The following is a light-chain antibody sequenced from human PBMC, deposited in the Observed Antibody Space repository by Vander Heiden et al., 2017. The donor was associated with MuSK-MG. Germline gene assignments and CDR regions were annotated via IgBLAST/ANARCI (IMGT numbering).Light chain of an antibody. V-gene: IGKV3-15*01. J-gene: IGKJ4*01. CDR1: QSVSSN. CDR2: GAS. Sequence: EIVMTQSPATLSVSPGERATLSCRASQSVSSNLAWYQQKPGQAPRLLIYGASTRATGIPARFSGSGSGTEFTLTISSRQSEDFAVYYCQHYNNWPPLTFGGGTKVEI. CDR3: QHYNNWPPLT.